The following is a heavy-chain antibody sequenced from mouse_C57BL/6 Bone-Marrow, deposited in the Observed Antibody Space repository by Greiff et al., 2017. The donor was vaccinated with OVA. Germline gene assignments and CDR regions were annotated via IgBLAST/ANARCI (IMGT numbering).Heavy chain of an antibody. J-gene: IGHJ1*03. V-gene: IGHV1-69*01. D-gene: IGHD1-1*01. CDR2: IDPSDSYT. CDR1: GYTFTSYW. CDR3: ARRYYGSDWYFDV. Sequence: VQLQQSGAELVMPGASVKLSCKASGYTFTSYWMHWVKQRPGQGLEWIGEIDPSDSYTNYNQKFKGKSTLTVDKSSSTAYMQLSSLTSEDSAVYYCARRYYGSDWYFDVWGTGTTVTVSS.